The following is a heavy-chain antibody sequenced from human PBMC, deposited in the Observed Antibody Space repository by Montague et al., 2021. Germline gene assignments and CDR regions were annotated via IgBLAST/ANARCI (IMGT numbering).Heavy chain of an antibody. V-gene: IGHV4-59*08. CDR3: AKQDYFVSGTSYKGFDH. CDR2: MFYGGAT. CDR1: SGSISHAH. D-gene: IGHD3-10*01. Sequence: SETLSLTCTVSSGSISHAHWSWVRQPPGKGLEWLGSMFYGGATSNNPSLKSRVTMSIDTSTNQFSLKLSFVTAAATAVYYCAKQDYFVSGTSYKGFDHWGQGILVTVSS. J-gene: IGHJ5*02.